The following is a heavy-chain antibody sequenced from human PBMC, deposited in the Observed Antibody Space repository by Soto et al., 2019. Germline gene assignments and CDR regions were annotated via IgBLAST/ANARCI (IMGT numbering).Heavy chain of an antibody. J-gene: IGHJ4*02. D-gene: IGHD6-19*01. Sequence: EVQLVESGGGLVQPGGSLRLSCAASGFTFSNHWMNWVRQAPGKGLEWVAIIKGDGSATSFVESVKGRFTISRDNAKNSVYLQMNSLRAEDTAVYYCVRDRGWLAFDYWGQGTLVTVSS. CDR2: IKGDGSAT. V-gene: IGHV3-7*01. CDR3: VRDRGWLAFDY. CDR1: GFTFSNHW.